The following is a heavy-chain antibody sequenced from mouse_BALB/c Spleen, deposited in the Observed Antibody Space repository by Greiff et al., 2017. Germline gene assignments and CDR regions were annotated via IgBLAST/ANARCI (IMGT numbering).Heavy chain of an antibody. CDR3: TRLRSYAMDY. CDR1: GFTFSSYW. Sequence: KLEESGGGLVQPGGSMKLSCVASGFTFSSYWMSWVRQSPEKGLEWVAEIRLKSDNYATHYAESVKGKFTISRDDSKSRLYLQMNSLRAEDTGIYYCTRLRSYAMDYWGQGTSVTVSS. D-gene: IGHD2-4*01. CDR2: IRLKSDNYAT. V-gene: IGHV6-6*02. J-gene: IGHJ4*01.